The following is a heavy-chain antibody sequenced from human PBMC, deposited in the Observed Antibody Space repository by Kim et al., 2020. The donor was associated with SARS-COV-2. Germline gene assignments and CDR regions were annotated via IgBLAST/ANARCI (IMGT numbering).Heavy chain of an antibody. CDR3: ARGKLAYCGGDCSAFDY. Sequence: SVKVSCKACGGTFSSYAISWVRQAPGQGLEWMGGIIPIFGTANYAQKFQGRVTITADESTSTAYMELSSLRSEDTAVYYCARGKLAYCGGDCSAFDYWGQGTLVTVSS. J-gene: IGHJ4*02. V-gene: IGHV1-69*13. D-gene: IGHD2-21*02. CDR2: IIPIFGTA. CDR1: GGTFSSYA.